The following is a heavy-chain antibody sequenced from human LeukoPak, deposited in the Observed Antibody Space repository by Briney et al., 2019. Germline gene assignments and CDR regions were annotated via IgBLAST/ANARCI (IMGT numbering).Heavy chain of an antibody. V-gene: IGHV3-48*01. Sequence: GGSLRLSCAASGFTFSSSSMNWVRQAPGKGLEWISYISISSRTIHYADSVKGRVTVSRDDAKNSLYLQMNSLRAEDTAVYYCAKGRHGYIFYFDYWGQGTVVTVSS. J-gene: IGHJ4*02. CDR1: GFTFSSSS. CDR2: ISISSRTI. D-gene: IGHD5-18*01. CDR3: AKGRHGYIFYFDY.